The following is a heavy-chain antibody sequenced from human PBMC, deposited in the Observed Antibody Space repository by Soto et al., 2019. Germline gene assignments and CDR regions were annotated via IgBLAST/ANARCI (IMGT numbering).Heavy chain of an antibody. J-gene: IGHJ4*02. D-gene: IGHD5-12*01. CDR2: IFSSGST. V-gene: IGHV4-4*07. Sequence: SETLSLTCTLPGGSINTFYWSWVRQPAGKGLEWIGRIFSSGSTSFNPSLESRVAMSVDTSKNHFSLNLSSVTAADMAVYYCAREGSYSAYNFAHGIQLWSFDFWGQGALVTVSS. CDR1: GGSINTFY. CDR3: AREGSYSAYNFAHGIQLWSFDF.